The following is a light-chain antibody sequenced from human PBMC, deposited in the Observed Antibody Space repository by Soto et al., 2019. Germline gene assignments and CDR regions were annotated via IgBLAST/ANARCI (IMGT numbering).Light chain of an antibody. CDR1: QSIRIF. CDR2: AAS. Sequence: DIEMTQSPSSLSSSVGDIFTITCRSSQSIRIFLNWYQQKPGKAPRLLIYAASSLQSGVPSRFSGSGSETAFTLTISSLQPEDFATYYCQQSYRAPPWTFGQGTKVDI. J-gene: IGKJ1*01. V-gene: IGKV1-39*01. CDR3: QQSYRAPPWT.